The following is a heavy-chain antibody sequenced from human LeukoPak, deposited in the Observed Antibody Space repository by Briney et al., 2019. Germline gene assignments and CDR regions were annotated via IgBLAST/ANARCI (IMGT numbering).Heavy chain of an antibody. CDR2: ISSSGGTI. Sequence: PGGSLRLSCVASGFTYRSYDMNGVRQAPGKGLEGVSYISSSGGTIYYADSVKGRFTISRDNAKNSLYLQLNSLRAEDTAVYYCARRGSPPVGYYYGLDVWGQGTTVTVSS. CDR1: GFTYRSYD. D-gene: IGHD1-26*01. CDR3: ARRGSPPVGYYYGLDV. J-gene: IGHJ6*01. V-gene: IGHV3-48*03.